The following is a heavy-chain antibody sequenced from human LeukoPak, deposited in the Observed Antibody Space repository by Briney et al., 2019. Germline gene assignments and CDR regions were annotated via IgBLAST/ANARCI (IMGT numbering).Heavy chain of an antibody. CDR1: GFTFSNYW. V-gene: IGHV3-7*01. Sequence: GGSLRLPCVASGFTFSNYWLTWVRQAPGKGLECVANIKQDGSEKSYVDSVKGRFTISRDNAKNSVYLQMNSLRVEDTAVYYCAREMVVTAIPTDAFDMWGQGTMVTVSS. D-gene: IGHD2-21*02. CDR3: AREMVVTAIPTDAFDM. CDR2: IKQDGSEK. J-gene: IGHJ3*02.